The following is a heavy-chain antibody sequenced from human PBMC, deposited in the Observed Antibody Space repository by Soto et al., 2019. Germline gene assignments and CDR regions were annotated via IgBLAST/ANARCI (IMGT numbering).Heavy chain of an antibody. J-gene: IGHJ4*02. CDR3: TSAMQQLAPVFGY. V-gene: IGHV3-73*01. CDR2: IRSKANNYAT. CDR1: RLTFSSSA. D-gene: IGHD6-13*01. Sequence: PGGTLRLSCAASRLTFSSSAMHWVHQASGKGLEWVGRIRSKANNYATAYAASVKGRFTISRDDSKNTAYLQMNSLKTEDTAVYYCTSAMQQLAPVFGYWGQGTLVTVSS.